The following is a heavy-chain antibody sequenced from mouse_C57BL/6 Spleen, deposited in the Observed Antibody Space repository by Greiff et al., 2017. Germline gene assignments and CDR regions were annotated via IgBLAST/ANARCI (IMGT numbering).Heavy chain of an antibody. J-gene: IGHJ3*01. CDR2: ISDGGSYT. V-gene: IGHV5-4*01. Sequence: EVKVVESGGGLVKPGGSLKLSCAASGFTFSSYAMSWVRQTPEKRLEWVATISDGGSYTYYPDNVKGRFTISRDNAKNNLYLQMSHLKSEDTAMYYCAREGAAYWGQGTLVTVSA. CDR1: GFTFSSYA. CDR3: AREGAAY.